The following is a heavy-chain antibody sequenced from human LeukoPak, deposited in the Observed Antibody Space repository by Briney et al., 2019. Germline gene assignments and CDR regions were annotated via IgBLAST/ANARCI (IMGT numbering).Heavy chain of an antibody. J-gene: IGHJ4*02. CDR3: ARHSCYDS. CDR1: GFTFSTYS. Sequence: GESLKISCKASGFTFSTYSFAWVRQMPGKGLEWMGVIYAGDSSTRHSPSFQGQVTISVDKSISTVYLQWSSLKASDSAIYYCARHSCYDSWGQGTLVTVSS. V-gene: IGHV5-51*01. CDR2: IYAGDSST. D-gene: IGHD3-16*01.